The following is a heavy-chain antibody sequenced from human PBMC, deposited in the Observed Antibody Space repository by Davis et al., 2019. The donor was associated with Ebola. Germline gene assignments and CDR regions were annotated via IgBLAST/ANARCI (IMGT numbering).Heavy chain of an antibody. V-gene: IGHV3-53*01. D-gene: IGHD2-2*01. CDR1: EFSVSRYS. J-gene: IGHJ4*02. CDR2: IYNGGNT. CDR3: MRLCLSPTCYVVWSDS. Sequence: GESLKISCAASEFSVSRYSMSWVRQAPGKGLEWVSVIYNGGNTYYADSVKGRFTISRDDSKSTVYLEMNSLKTEDTAVYSCMRLCLSPTCYVVWSDSWGQGTLVTVSS.